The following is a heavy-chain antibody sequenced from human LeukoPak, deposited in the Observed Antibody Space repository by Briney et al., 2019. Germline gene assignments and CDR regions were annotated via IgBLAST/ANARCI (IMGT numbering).Heavy chain of an antibody. D-gene: IGHD2-2*01. CDR1: GFTFSSYW. CDR3: ARGGSTSPGHFWTRYY. V-gene: IGHV3-74*01. J-gene: IGHJ4*02. Sequence: GGSLRLSCAASGFTFSSYWMHWVRQAPGKGLVWVSRINSDGSSTSYADSVKGRFTISRDNAKNTLYLQMNSLRAEDTAVYYCARGGSTSPGHFWTRYYWGQGTLVTVSS. CDR2: INSDGSST.